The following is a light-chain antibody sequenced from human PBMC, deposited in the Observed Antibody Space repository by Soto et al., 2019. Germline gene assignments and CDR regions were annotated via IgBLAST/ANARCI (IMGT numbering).Light chain of an antibody. CDR2: STN. CDR1: SASVLTSYY. CDR3: ALYVGSGTVV. V-gene: IGLV8-61*01. J-gene: IGLJ2*01. Sequence: QTVVSQEPSFSVSPGETVTLTCGLTSASVLTSYYPSWYQQTPGQAPRTLIYSTNIRSSGVPDRFSGSILGNKAALTITGAQADDESDYCCALYVGSGTVVFGGGTQRTVL.